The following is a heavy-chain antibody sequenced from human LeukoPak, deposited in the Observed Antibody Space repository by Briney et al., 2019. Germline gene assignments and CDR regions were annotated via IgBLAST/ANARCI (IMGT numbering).Heavy chain of an antibody. Sequence: PGGSLRLSCAASGFTFSSYSMNWVRQAPGKGLEWVSSISSSSSYIYYADSVKGRFTISRDNAKNSLYLQMNSLRAADTAVYYCARDLGTPPDTSYSSSWYGSDIPYYYYYMDVWGKGTTVTVSS. V-gene: IGHV3-21*01. J-gene: IGHJ6*03. CDR1: GFTFSSYS. D-gene: IGHD6-13*01. CDR2: ISSSSSYI. CDR3: ARDLGTPPDTSYSSSWYGSDIPYYYYYMDV.